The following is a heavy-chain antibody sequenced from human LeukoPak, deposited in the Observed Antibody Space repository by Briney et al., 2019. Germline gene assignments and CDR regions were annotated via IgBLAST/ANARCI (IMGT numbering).Heavy chain of an antibody. D-gene: IGHD5-12*01. CDR2: IWYDGSNK. Sequence: PGGSLRLSCAASGFTFSSYGMHWVRQAPGKGLEWVAVIWYDGSNKYYADSVKGRFTISRDNSKNTLYLQMNSLRAEDTAVYYCARGIAVATIALYYGMDVWGQGTTVTVSS. CDR3: ARGIAVATIALYYGMDV. J-gene: IGHJ6*02. V-gene: IGHV3-33*01. CDR1: GFTFSSYG.